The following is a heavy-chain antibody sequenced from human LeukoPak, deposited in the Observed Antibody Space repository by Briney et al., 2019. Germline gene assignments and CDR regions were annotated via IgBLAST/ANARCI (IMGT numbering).Heavy chain of an antibody. J-gene: IGHJ4*02. CDR2: ISPSSSYI. D-gene: IGHD2-15*01. Sequence: GGSLRLSCAASGFTFSRSSMNWVRQAPGKGLEFVSYISPSSSYIYYADSVKGRFTISRDDAKNSLFLQMNGLRAEDTAVYYCAREGGYCSGGSCRFFDYWGQGTLVTVSS. V-gene: IGHV3-21*06. CDR3: AREGGYCSGGSCRFFDY. CDR1: GFTFSRSS.